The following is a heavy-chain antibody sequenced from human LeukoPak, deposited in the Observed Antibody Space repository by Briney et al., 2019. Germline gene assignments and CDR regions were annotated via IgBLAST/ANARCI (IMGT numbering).Heavy chain of an antibody. CDR3: ARERRAWGEDF. V-gene: IGHV1-46*01. J-gene: IGHJ4*02. Sequence: ASVKVSCKASGYTFTSYYMHWVRQAPGQGLEWVGIINPNGGSPAYAQRFQGRVTVTTDTSTSTVYMELNSLGSEDTAVYYCARERRAWGEDFWGQGTLVTVSS. D-gene: IGHD3-16*01. CDR1: GYTFTSYY. CDR2: INPNGGSP.